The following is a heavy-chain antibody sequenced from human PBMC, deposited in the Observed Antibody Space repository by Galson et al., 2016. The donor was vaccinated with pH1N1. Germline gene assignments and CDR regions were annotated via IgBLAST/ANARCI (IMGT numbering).Heavy chain of an antibody. CDR2: IYYSGST. V-gene: IGHV4-31*03. Sequence: TLSLTCTVSGGSISSGGYYWSWIRQHPGKGLEWIGYIYYSGSTYYNPSLKSRVTISVDTSKNQSSLKLSSVTAADTAVYYCARAFFYGDEGNYYFDYWGQGTLVTVSS. D-gene: IGHD4-17*01. CDR1: GGSISSGGYY. CDR3: ARAFFYGDEGNYYFDY. J-gene: IGHJ4*02.